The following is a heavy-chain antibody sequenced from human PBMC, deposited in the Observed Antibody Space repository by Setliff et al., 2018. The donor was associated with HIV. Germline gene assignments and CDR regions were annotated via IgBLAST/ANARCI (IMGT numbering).Heavy chain of an antibody. Sequence: LSLTCAVYGGSLSGYYWSWIRQPPGKGLEWFGEVNHSGSTNYNPSLKSRVTISVDTSKNQFSLKLSSVTAADSAVYYCARESSRVPWSPDAFDIWGQGTRVTVSS. V-gene: IGHV4-34*01. CDR2: VNHSGST. CDR3: ARESSRVPWSPDAFDI. D-gene: IGHD2-15*01. J-gene: IGHJ3*02. CDR1: GGSLSGYY.